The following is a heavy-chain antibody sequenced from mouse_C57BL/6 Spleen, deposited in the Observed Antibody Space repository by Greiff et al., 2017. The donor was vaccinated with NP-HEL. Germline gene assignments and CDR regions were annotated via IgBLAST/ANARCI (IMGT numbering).Heavy chain of an antibody. CDR3: VHYYGSSFYWYFDV. CDR1: GYTFTSYW. CDR2: IDPSDSYT. V-gene: IGHV1-50*01. D-gene: IGHD1-1*01. Sequence: QVQLKESGAELVKPGASVKLSCKASGYTFTSYWMQWVKQRPGQGLEWIGEIDPSDSYTNYNQKFKGKATLTVDTSSSTAYMQLSSLTSEDSAVYYCVHYYGSSFYWYFDVWGTGTTVTVSS. J-gene: IGHJ1*03.